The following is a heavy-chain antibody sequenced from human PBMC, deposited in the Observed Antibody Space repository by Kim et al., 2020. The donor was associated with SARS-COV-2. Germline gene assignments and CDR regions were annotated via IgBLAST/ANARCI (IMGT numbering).Heavy chain of an antibody. D-gene: IGHD1-26*01. CDR1: GFTFSSYG. CDR2: IWYDGSNK. V-gene: IGHV3-33*01. Sequence: GGSLRLSCAASGFTFSSYGMHWVRQAPGKGLEWVAVIWYDGSNKYYADSVKGRFTISRDNSKNTLYLQMNSLRAEDTAVYYCARDGGSYSFDYWGQGTLVTVSS. J-gene: IGHJ4*02. CDR3: ARDGGSYSFDY.